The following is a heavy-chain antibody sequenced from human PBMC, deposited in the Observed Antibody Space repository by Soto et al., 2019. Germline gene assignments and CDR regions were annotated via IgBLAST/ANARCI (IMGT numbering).Heavy chain of an antibody. D-gene: IGHD7-27*01. CDR3: ARGQLGMEGDY. V-gene: IGHV4-34*01. CDR1: GGSFSGYY. Sequence: SETLSLTCAVYGGSFSGYYWSWIRQPPGKGLEWIGEINHSGSTNYNPSLKSRVTISVDTSKNQFSLNLSSVTAADTAVYYCARGQLGMEGDYWGQGTLVTVSS. CDR2: INHSGST. J-gene: IGHJ4*02.